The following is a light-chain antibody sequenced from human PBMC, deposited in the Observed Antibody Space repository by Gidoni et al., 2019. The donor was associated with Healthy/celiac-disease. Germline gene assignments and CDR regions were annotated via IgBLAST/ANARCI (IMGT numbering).Light chain of an antibody. V-gene: IGKV3-15*01. Sequence: PAPLAVSPGERAPLSCRASQSVSSNVDWYQQKPGQAPRLLIYGASTRATGIPARFSGSGSGTEFTLTISSLQSEDFAVYYCQQYNNWPLTFGPGTKVDIK. CDR1: QSVSSN. CDR2: GAS. J-gene: IGKJ3*01. CDR3: QQYNNWPLT.